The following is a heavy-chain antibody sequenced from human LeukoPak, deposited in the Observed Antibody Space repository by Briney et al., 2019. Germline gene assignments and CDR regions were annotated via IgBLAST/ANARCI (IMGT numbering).Heavy chain of an antibody. Sequence: GGSLRLSCAASGFSFSSYWMHWVREAPGKGLVWVSSINSDGNKTTYADSVKGRFTISRDNVKNTLSLQMDSLRAEDTAVYYCAGELVTGSWGQGTLVTVSS. CDR3: AGELVTGS. D-gene: IGHD4-23*01. CDR2: INSDGNKT. V-gene: IGHV3-74*01. J-gene: IGHJ5*02. CDR1: GFSFSSYW.